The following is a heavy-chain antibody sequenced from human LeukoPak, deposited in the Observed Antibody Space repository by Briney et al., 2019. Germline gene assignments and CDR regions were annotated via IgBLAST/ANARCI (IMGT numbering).Heavy chain of an antibody. CDR1: GGSISSYY. J-gene: IGHJ4*02. D-gene: IGHD6-13*01. Sequence: PSETLSLTCTVSGGSISSYYWSWIRQPAGKGLEWIGRIYTSGSTNYNPSLKSRVTMSVDTSKNQFSLKLSSVTAADTAVYYCARGGSSWTERNFDYWGQGTLVTVSS. V-gene: IGHV4-4*07. CDR3: ARGGSSWTERNFDY. CDR2: IYTSGST.